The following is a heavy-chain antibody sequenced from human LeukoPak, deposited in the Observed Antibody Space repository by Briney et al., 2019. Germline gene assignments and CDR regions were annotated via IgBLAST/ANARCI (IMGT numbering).Heavy chain of an antibody. CDR3: AKTTTGYSSGRYPGWPVDY. D-gene: IGHD6-25*01. CDR1: GFTFLSYA. CDR2: IFGSGGST. V-gene: IGHV3-23*01. J-gene: IGHJ4*02. Sequence: GGSLRLACAAPGFTFLSYAMYWVRQAPGKGLEWVSGIFGSGGSTHYADSVKGRFTISRDNSKNTVYPQINSLRAEDTAVYSCAKTTTGYSSGRYPGWPVDYWGQGTLVTVSS.